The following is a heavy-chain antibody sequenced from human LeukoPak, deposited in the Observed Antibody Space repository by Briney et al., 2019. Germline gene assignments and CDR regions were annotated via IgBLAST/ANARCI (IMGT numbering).Heavy chain of an antibody. D-gene: IGHD3-16*01. CDR1: GFTVSTNY. J-gene: IGHJ4*02. Sequence: GGSLRLSCAASGFTVSTNYMSWVRQAPGKGLEWVSVIYSGGSTYYADSVKGRFTVSRDNAKNTLYLQMNSLRAEDTAVYYCARDISYTSGPPGYYWGQGTLVTVSS. V-gene: IGHV3-53*01. CDR2: IYSGGST. CDR3: ARDISYTSGPPGYY.